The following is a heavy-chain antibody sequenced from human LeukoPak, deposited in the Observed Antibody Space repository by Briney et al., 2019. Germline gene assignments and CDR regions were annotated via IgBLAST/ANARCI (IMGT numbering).Heavy chain of an antibody. V-gene: IGHV4-4*02. J-gene: IGHJ3*02. D-gene: IGHD2-15*01. CDR3: AGGVGHAFDI. CDR1: GFTVSSNY. Sequence: GSLRLSCAASGFTVSSNYMSWVRQAPGKGLEWIGEIYHSGSTNYNPSLKSRVSISVDKSKNQFSLKLSSVTAADTAVYYCAGGVGHAFDIWGQGTMVTVSS. CDR2: IYHSGST.